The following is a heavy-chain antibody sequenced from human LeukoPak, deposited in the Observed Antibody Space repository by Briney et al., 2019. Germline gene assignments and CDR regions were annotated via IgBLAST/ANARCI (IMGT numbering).Heavy chain of an antibody. D-gene: IGHD6-19*01. CDR2: IYYSGST. CDR3: ARGYSSGRFPIDY. Sequence: KPSETLSLTCTVSGGSISSSSYYWGWIRQPPGKGLEWIGYIYYSGSTNYNPSLKSRVTITVDTSKNQFSLKLSSVTAADTAVYYCARGYSSGRFPIDYWGQGTLVTVSS. J-gene: IGHJ4*02. CDR1: GGSISSSSYY. V-gene: IGHV4-61*05.